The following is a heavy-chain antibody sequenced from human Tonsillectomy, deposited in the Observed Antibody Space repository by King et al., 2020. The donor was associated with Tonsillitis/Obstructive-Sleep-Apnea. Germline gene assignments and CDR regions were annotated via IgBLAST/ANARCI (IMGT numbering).Heavy chain of an antibody. V-gene: IGHV5-51*01. J-gene: IGHJ4*02. D-gene: IGHD3-22*01. Sequence: VQLVQSGAEVKKPGESLKISCKGSGYSFTTYWIGWVRQMPGKGLEWMGIMYPGDSDTRYSPSFQGQVTISADESISTAYLQWSSLKASDTAMYYCARRSNYFASSSDFDYWGQGTLVTVSA. CDR2: MYPGDSDT. CDR1: GYSFTTYW. CDR3: ARRSNYFASSSDFDY.